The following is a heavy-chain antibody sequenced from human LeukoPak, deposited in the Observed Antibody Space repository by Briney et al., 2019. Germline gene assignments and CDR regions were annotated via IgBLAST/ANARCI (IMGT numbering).Heavy chain of an antibody. CDR3: AKSGTHYYMDV. J-gene: IGHJ6*03. CDR1: GFTFSNYW. Sequence: GGSLRLSCATSGFTFSNYWMHWVRQAPGKGLVWVSHINNDGTSTSYADSVKGRFTISRDNAKNTLYLQMNSLRAEDTVVYYCAKSGTHYYMDVWGKGTTVTVSS. V-gene: IGHV3-74*01. CDR2: INNDGTST. D-gene: IGHD6-25*01.